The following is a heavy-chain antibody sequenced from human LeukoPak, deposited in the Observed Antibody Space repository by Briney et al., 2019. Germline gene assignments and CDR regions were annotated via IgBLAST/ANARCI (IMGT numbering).Heavy chain of an antibody. CDR2: INSDGSST. Sequence: GSLRLSCAASGFTFSSYWMHWVRQAPGKGLVWVSRINSDGSSTSYADSVKGRFTISRDNAKNTLYLQMNSLRAEDTAVYYCARDSVVVVPAAMNYYYYGMDVWGQGTTVTVSS. J-gene: IGHJ6*02. V-gene: IGHV3-74*01. D-gene: IGHD2-2*01. CDR1: GFTFSSYW. CDR3: ARDSVVVVPAAMNYYYYGMDV.